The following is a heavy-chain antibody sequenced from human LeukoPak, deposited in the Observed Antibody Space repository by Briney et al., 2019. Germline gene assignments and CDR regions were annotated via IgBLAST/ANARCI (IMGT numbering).Heavy chain of an antibody. D-gene: IGHD6-13*01. J-gene: IGHJ5*02. CDR1: GGSISSGGYY. Sequence: SETLSLTCTVSGGSISSGGYYWSWIRQHPGKGLEWIGYIYYSGSTYYNPSLKSRVTISVDTSKNQFSLKLSSVTAAETAVYYCARGSSSWYREDWFDPWGQGTLVTVSS. CDR2: IYYSGST. CDR3: ARGSSSWYREDWFDP. V-gene: IGHV4-31*03.